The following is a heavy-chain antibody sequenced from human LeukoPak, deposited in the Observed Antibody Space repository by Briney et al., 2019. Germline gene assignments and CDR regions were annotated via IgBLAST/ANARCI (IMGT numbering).Heavy chain of an antibody. CDR3: ARKNSSSWYSYYFDY. CDR1: GYTFTSYY. V-gene: IGHV1-46*01. CDR2: INPSGGST. Sequence: ASVKVSCKASGYTFTSYYMHWVRQAPGQGLEWMGIINPSGGSTSYAQKFQGRVTMTRDTSMSTVYMELSSLRSEDTAVYYCARKNSSSWYSYYFDYWGQGTLVTVSS. D-gene: IGHD6-13*01. J-gene: IGHJ4*02.